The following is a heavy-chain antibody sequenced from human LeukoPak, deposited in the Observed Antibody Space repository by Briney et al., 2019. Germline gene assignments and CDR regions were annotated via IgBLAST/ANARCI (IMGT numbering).Heavy chain of an antibody. CDR1: GGSISSSSYY. V-gene: IGHV4-39*07. D-gene: IGHD3-22*01. CDR3: ARSRYYDRVLY. CDR2: IYHSGST. J-gene: IGHJ4*02. Sequence: SETLSLACTVSGGSISSSSYYWGWIRQPPGKGLEWIGSIYHSGSTNYNPSLKSRVTISVDKSKNQFSLKLSSVTAADTAVYYCARSRYYDRVLYWGQGTLVTVSS.